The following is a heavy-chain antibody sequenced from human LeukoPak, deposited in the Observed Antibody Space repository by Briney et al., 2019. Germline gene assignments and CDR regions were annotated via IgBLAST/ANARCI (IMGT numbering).Heavy chain of an antibody. CDR1: GFTFSSYS. J-gene: IGHJ5*02. V-gene: IGHV3-21*01. Sequence: GGSLRLSCAASGFTFSSYSMNWVRQAPGKGLEWVSSISSSSSYIYYADSVKGRFTISRDNAKNSLYLQMNSLRAEDTAVYYCARSPHYDFWSGYFLPPNDNWFDPWGQGTLVTVSS. CDR3: ARSPHYDFWSGYFLPPNDNWFDP. CDR2: ISSSSSYI. D-gene: IGHD3-3*01.